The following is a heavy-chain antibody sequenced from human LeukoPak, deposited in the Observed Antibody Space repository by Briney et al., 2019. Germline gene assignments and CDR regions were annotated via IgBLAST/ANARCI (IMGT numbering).Heavy chain of an antibody. V-gene: IGHV3-64D*06. CDR3: VKDQYSGYESRPDY. CDR2: ISSSGGST. Sequence: GGSLRLSCSASGFTFSSYAMHWVRQAPGKGLEYVSAISSSGGSTYYADSVKGRFTISRDNSKNTLYLQMSSLRAEDTAVYYCVKDQYSGYESRPDYWGQGTLVTVSS. CDR1: GFTFSSYA. J-gene: IGHJ4*02. D-gene: IGHD5-12*01.